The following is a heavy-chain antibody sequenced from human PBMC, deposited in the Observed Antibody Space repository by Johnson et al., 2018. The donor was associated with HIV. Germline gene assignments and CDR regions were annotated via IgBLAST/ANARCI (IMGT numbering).Heavy chain of an antibody. V-gene: IGHV3-NL1*01. CDR2: ISGSGGST. CDR3: ARDAIRFGGVEFGESVGDAFDI. J-gene: IGHJ3*02. CDR1: GFTFRSYG. D-gene: IGHD3-16*01. Sequence: QMLLVESGGGVVQPGGSLRLSCAASGFTFRSYGMHWVRQAPGKGLEWVSAISGSGGSTYYADSVKGRFTISRDNVKGFLYLQMNSLRAGDTAVYYCARDAIRFGGVEFGESVGDAFDIWGQGTMVTVSS.